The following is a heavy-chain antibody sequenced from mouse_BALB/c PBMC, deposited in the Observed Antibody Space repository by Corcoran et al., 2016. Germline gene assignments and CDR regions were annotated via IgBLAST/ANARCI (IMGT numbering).Heavy chain of an antibody. CDR2: IYPGSGST. J-gene: IGHJ2*01. CDR3: ARFHY. Sequence: QVQLQQHGAELVKPGTSVKLSCKASGYKFTSYWINWVKLRPGQGLEWIGDIYPGSGSTNYNEKFKSKATLTVDTSSSTAYMQLSSLASEDSALYYCARFHYWGQGTTLTVSS. CDR1: GYKFTSYW. V-gene: IGHV1-55*01.